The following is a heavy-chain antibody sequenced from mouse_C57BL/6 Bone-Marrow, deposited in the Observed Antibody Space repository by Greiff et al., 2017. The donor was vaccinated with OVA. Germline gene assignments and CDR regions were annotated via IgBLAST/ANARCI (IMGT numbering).Heavy chain of an antibody. CDR2: IHPNSGST. J-gene: IGHJ2*01. CDR1: GYTFTSYW. V-gene: IGHV1-64*01. Sequence: QVQLQQPGAELVTPGASVQLSCKASGYTFTSYWMHWVKQRPGQGLEWIGMIHPNSGSTNYNEKFKSKATLTVDKSSSPAYMQLSSLTSEDTAFYYCACLRFAYGGQGTTLTVSS. D-gene: IGHD1-1*01. CDR3: ACLRFAY.